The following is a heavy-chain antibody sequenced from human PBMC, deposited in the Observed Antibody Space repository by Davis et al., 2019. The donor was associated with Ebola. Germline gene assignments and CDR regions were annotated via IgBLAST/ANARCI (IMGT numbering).Heavy chain of an antibody. Sequence: ASVQVSCKASGYTLSLYGLTWVRQAPGQGLEWMGWISPYKGETKYAQKFQGRVTMTTETSTSTSWMELRSLRSNDTAVYFCARDGGSEFDYWGQGTLVTVSS. CDR3: ARDGGSEFDY. V-gene: IGHV1-18*01. CDR1: GYTLSLYG. D-gene: IGHD3-16*01. CDR2: ISPYKGET. J-gene: IGHJ4*02.